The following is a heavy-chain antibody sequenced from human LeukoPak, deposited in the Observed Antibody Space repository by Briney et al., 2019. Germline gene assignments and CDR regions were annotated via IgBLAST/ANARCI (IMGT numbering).Heavy chain of an antibody. D-gene: IGHD3/OR15-3a*01. V-gene: IGHV4-4*07. Sequence: SETLSLTCTVSGGSISSYYWSWIRQPAGKGLEWIGRIYTSGSTNYNPSLKRRVTMSVDTSKNQFSLKLSSVTAADTAVYYCARDQFSDWNYYYYYMDVWGKGTTVTVSS. CDR3: ARDQFSDWNYYYYYMDV. CDR1: GGSISSYY. J-gene: IGHJ6*03. CDR2: IYTSGST.